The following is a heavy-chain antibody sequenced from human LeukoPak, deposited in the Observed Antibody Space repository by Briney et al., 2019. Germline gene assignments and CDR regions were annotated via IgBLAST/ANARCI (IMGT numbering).Heavy chain of an antibody. J-gene: IGHJ4*02. Sequence: GASVKVSCKASGYTFTSYGISWVRQAPGQGLEWMGWLSGTSGNTDYAEKFQGRVTLTTDTSTSTAYMELRSLTSDDAGVYYCARSQCSGSTSCYWFFYFDPWGQGTLVTISS. V-gene: IGHV1-18*01. CDR2: LSGTSGNT. CDR3: ARSQCSGSTSCYWFFYFDP. D-gene: IGHD3-10*02. CDR1: GYTFTSYG.